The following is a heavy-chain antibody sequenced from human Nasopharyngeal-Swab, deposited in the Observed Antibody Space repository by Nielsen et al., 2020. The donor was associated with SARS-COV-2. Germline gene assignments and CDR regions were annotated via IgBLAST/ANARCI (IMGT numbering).Heavy chain of an antibody. V-gene: IGHV4-59*13. CDR2: IYYSGST. D-gene: IGHD3-10*01. Sequence: SATLSLTCTVSGGSISRYYWSWLRQPPGKGLEWIGYIYYSGSTKYNPSLKSRVTISIDTSKNQFSLKLSSVTAADTAVYYCARDRTGYGSLNYFDYWGQGTLVTVSS. J-gene: IGHJ4*02. CDR3: ARDRTGYGSLNYFDY. CDR1: GGSISRYY.